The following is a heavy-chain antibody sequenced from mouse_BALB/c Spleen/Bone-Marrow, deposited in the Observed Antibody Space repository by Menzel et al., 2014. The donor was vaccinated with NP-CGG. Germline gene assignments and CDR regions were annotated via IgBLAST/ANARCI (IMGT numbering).Heavy chain of an antibody. CDR1: GFTLTDYY. Sequence: EVNVVESGGGLVQPGGSLRLSCAASGFTLTDYYMNWVRQPPGKALEWLGFIRNKANGYTTEYSASVKGRFTISRDNSQNILYLQMNTLRAEDSATYYCARDKGRVFFDYWGQGTTLTVSS. J-gene: IGHJ2*01. CDR3: ARDKGRVFFDY. V-gene: IGHV7-3*02. CDR2: IRNKANGYTT.